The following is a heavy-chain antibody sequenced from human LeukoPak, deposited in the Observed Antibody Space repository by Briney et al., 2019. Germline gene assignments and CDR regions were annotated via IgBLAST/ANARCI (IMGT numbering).Heavy chain of an antibody. V-gene: IGHV4-34*01. CDR1: GGSFSGYY. Sequence: PSETLSLTCAVYGGSFSGYYWSWIHQPPGKGLEWIGEINHSGSTNYNPSLKSRVTISVDTSKNQFSLKLSSVTAADTAVYYCARVEVNWNDEDYFDYWGQGTLVTVSS. CDR3: ARVEVNWNDEDYFDY. J-gene: IGHJ4*02. D-gene: IGHD1-20*01. CDR2: INHSGST.